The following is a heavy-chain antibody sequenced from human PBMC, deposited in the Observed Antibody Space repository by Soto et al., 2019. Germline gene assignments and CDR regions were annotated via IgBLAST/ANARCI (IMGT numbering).Heavy chain of an antibody. CDR1: GFTFSGYA. CDR3: TKLVGISGWASDY. Sequence: EVQVLDSGGGLVQLGGSLRLCCAASGFTFSGYAMSWVRQAPGKGLEWVSTISKTADTTYYADSVKGRFTISRDNSKNTVFLQLSSLRPEDTAVYYCTKLVGISGWASDYRGQGTRVTVSS. J-gene: IGHJ4*02. CDR2: ISKTADTT. V-gene: IGHV3-23*01. D-gene: IGHD6-19*01.